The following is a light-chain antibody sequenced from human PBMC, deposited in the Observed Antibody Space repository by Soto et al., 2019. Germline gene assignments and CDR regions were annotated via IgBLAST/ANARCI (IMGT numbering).Light chain of an antibody. Sequence: EIVLTQSPGTLSLSLGERATLSCRASQSIGLAIAWYQHKPGQAPRLLIFDASQRATGIPARFRGSGSGTQFTLTISRLQSEDSAVYFCQQNNRWPHITFGQGTRLEIK. CDR3: QQNNRWPHIT. CDR1: QSIGLA. V-gene: IGKV3D-15*01. CDR2: DAS. J-gene: IGKJ5*01.